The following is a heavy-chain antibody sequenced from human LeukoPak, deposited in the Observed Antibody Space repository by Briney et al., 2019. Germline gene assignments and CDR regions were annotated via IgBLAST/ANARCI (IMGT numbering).Heavy chain of an antibody. Sequence: GGSLRLSCAASGFTFSSYAMSWVRQAPGKGLEWVAVISYDGSNKYYADSVKGRFTISRDNSKNTLYLQMNSLRAEDTAVYYCAKRGRFAGNWFDPWGQGTLVTVSS. CDR3: AKRGRFAGNWFDP. D-gene: IGHD3-10*01. CDR2: ISYDGSNK. V-gene: IGHV3-30*18. J-gene: IGHJ5*02. CDR1: GFTFSSYA.